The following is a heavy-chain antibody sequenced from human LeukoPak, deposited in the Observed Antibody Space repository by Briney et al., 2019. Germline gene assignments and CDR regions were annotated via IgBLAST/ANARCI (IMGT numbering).Heavy chain of an antibody. Sequence: GGSLRLSCAASGLTFGDHAMSWVRQPPGKGLEWVSAMSGSGGSTYYADSVKGRFTISRDNSKNTLYLQMNSLRAEDTAVFYCVKDRSDSSSWYGQFEYWGQGTLVTVSS. V-gene: IGHV3-23*01. CDR3: VKDRSDSSSWYGQFEY. CDR1: GLTFGDHA. CDR2: MSGSGGST. J-gene: IGHJ4*02. D-gene: IGHD6-13*01.